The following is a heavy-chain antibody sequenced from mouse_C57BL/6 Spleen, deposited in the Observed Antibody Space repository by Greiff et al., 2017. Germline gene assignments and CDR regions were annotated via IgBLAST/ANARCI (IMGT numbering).Heavy chain of an antibody. V-gene: IGHV5-4*01. CDR2: ISDGGSYT. CDR3: ARDRGRPFDY. J-gene: IGHJ2*01. CDR1: GFTFSSYA. D-gene: IGHD3-1*01. Sequence: EVHLVESGGGLVKPGGSLKLSCAASGFTFSSYAMSWVRQTPEKRLEWVATISDGGSYTYYPDNVKGRFTISRDNAKNNLYLQMSHLKSEDTAMYYCARDRGRPFDYWGQGTTLTVSS.